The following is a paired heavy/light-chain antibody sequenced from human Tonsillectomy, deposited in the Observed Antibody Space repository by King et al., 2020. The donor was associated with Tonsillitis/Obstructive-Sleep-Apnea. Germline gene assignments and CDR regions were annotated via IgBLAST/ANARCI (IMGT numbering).Light chain of an antibody. CDR3: ATWDDSLSGPWV. J-gene: IGLJ3*02. Sequence: QSVLTQPPSASGTPGQRVTISCSGSSSNIGSNYVYWYQQLPGTAPKLLIYRNNQRPSGVPDRFSGSKSGTSASLAISGLRSEDEADYYCATWDDSLSGPWVFGGGTKLTVL. V-gene: IGLV1-47*01. CDR1: SSNIGSNY. CDR2: RNN.
Heavy chain of an antibody. J-gene: IGHJ3*02. D-gene: IGHD2-2*01. CDR2: ISAYNGDT. CDR1: GYTFTAYG. CDR3: ARVPRDIGVVPATMDDVFDI. Sequence: QVQLVQSGAEVKKPGASVKVSCKASGYTFTAYGISWVRQAPGEGLEWMGWISAYNGDTNSAQKLQDRVTMTTDTSTSTAYMELRSLRSDDTAVYYCARVPRDIGVVPATMDDVFDIWGQGTMVTVSS. V-gene: IGHV1-18*01.